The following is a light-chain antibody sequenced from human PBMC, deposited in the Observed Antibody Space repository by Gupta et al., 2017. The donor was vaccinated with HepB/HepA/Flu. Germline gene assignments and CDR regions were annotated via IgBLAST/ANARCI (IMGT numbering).Light chain of an antibody. CDR2: AAF. J-gene: IGKJ4*01. V-gene: IGKV1-39*01. CDR3: QQRDTTPRT. CDR1: QSISSY. Sequence: IQLTHAPSSLSASVGDRVTNSCRASQSISSYLNWYQQKPGKAPKLLVYAAFTVESGVPSRFSGSSSGTDFTLTISRLQPEDFATSYCQQRDTTPRTFGGGTKVEIK.